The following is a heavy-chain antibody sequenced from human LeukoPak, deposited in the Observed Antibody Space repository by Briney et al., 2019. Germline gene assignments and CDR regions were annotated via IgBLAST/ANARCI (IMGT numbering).Heavy chain of an antibody. D-gene: IGHD6-13*01. V-gene: IGHV4-59*01. Sequence: SETLSLTCTVSGRSISSYYWSWIRQPPGKGLEWLGYIYYSGSTNYNPSLKSRVTISVDTSKSQFSLKLSSVTAADTAVYYCASSIAAAGTFDYWGQGTLVTVSS. CDR2: IYYSGST. J-gene: IGHJ4*02. CDR3: ASSIAAAGTFDY. CDR1: GRSISSYY.